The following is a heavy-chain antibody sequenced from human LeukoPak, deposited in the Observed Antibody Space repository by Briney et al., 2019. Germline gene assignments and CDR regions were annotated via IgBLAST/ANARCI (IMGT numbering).Heavy chain of an antibody. D-gene: IGHD3-10*01. CDR2: IYSGGST. CDR3: ATYGSGSRLYYYYYMDV. CDR1: GFILSSNY. Sequence: GGSLRLSCAASGFILSSNYMSWVRQAPGKGRECVSVIYSGGSTYYSDSVKGRFTISRDTSKNTLYLQMNSLRAEETAVYYCATYGSGSRLYYYYYMDVWGKGTTVTISS. J-gene: IGHJ6*03. V-gene: IGHV3-53*01.